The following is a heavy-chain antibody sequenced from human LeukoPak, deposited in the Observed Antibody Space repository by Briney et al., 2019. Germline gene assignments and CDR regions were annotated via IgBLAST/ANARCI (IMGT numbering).Heavy chain of an antibody. CDR3: AKDLYSGYSYDTYDAFDI. Sequence: PRGSLRLSCAASRFTFSSYGMHWVRQAPGKGLEWVAFIQYDGSNSYYADSVKGRFTISRDNSKNTLYLQMNSLRAEDTAVYYCAKDLYSGYSYDTYDAFDIWGQGTMVTVSS. D-gene: IGHD5-18*01. CDR1: RFTFSSYG. V-gene: IGHV3-30*02. CDR2: IQYDGSNS. J-gene: IGHJ3*02.